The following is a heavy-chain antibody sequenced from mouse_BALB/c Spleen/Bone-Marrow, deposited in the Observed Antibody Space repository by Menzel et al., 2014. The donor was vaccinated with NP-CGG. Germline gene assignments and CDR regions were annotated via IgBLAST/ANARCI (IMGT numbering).Heavy chain of an antibody. Sequence: EVQLVESGGGLVESGGSLKLSCAASGFSFSNYGMSWVRQTPEKRLEWVATISGDGRYTFYSDSVRGRFTISRDNAKYNLYLQLSSLRSADTALYYCARHAYYDQTEVSFVYWGQGTLVTVSA. J-gene: IGHJ3*01. D-gene: IGHD2-4*01. CDR3: ARHAYYDQTEVSFVY. V-gene: IGHV5-9-2*01. CDR1: GFSFSNYG. CDR2: ISGDGRYT.